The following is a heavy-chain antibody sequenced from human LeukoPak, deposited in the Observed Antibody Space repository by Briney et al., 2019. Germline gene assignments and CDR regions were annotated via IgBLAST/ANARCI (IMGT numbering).Heavy chain of an antibody. Sequence: GGSLRLSCAASGFTFSNFGMHWVRQAPGKGLEWVAFIRYDGSNKYYADSVKGRFTISRDNSKNTLYLQMNSLRAEDTALYYCARAYYYARSGGYWGQGTLVTVSS. J-gene: IGHJ4*02. CDR1: GFTFSNFG. CDR2: IRYDGSNK. V-gene: IGHV3-30*02. D-gene: IGHD3-10*01. CDR3: ARAYYYARSGGY.